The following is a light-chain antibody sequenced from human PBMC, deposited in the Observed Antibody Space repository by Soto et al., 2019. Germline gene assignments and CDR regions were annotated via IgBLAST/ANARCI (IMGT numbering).Light chain of an antibody. V-gene: IGKV1-5*01. CDR2: DAS. J-gene: IGKJ1*01. CDR1: QSISSW. Sequence: DFQMTQSPSTLSASVGDRVTITCRASQSISSWLAWYRQKPGKAPKLLIYDASSLESGVPSRFSGSGSGTEFTLTISSLQPDDFATYYCQQYNSYSWTFGQGTKVDI. CDR3: QQYNSYSWT.